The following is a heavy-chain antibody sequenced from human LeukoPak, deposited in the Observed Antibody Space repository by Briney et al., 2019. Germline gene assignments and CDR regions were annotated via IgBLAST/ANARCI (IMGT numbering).Heavy chain of an antibody. CDR2: IKSDGVTT. J-gene: IGHJ4*02. D-gene: IGHD3-3*01. CDR3: ARTYDFWSASQYYFDS. Sequence: PGGSLRLSCAASGFSLSDYWMHWVRQAPGKGLEWVSRIKSDGVTTDCADSVKGRFTISRDNAKNTLYLQMNSLRAGDTAVYYCARTYDFWSASQYYFDSWGQGTLVTVSS. V-gene: IGHV3-74*01. CDR1: GFSLSDYW.